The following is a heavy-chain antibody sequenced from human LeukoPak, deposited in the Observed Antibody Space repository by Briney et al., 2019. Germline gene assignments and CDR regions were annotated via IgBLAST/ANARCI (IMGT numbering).Heavy chain of an antibody. CDR3: ARDALRFLEWLPILEIDY. CDR2: ISAYNGNT. CDR1: GYTFTSYG. J-gene: IGHJ4*02. V-gene: IGHV1-18*01. Sequence: ASVKVSCKASGYTFTSYGISWVRQAPGQGLEWMGWISAYNGNTNYAQKLQGRVTMTTDTSTSTAYMELRSLRSDDTAVYYCARDALRFLEWLPILEIDYWGQGTLVTVSS. D-gene: IGHD3-3*01.